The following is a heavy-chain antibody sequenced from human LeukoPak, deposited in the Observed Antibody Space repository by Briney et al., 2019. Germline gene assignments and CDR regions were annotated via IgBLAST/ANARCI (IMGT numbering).Heavy chain of an antibody. CDR2: INQSGST. D-gene: IGHD2-8*01. V-gene: IGHV4-34*01. CDR3: SRENGAFSPFGY. Sequence: PSETLSLTCAVYGGSFSGYYWSWIRQPPGEGLEWIGEINQSGSTNYNPSLERRVTVSLDKSKNQLSLNLTSVTAADTAVYYCSRENGAFSPFGYWGQGTLVTVLS. J-gene: IGHJ4*02. CDR1: GGSFSGYY.